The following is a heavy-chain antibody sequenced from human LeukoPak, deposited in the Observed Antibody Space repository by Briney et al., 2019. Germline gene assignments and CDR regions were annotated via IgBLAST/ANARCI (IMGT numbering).Heavy chain of an antibody. Sequence: SETLSLTCTVSGGSISNKYWSWIRQPPGKGLEWIGYIYYSGSTNYNPSLKSRVTILVDTSKNQFSLKLSSVTAADTAVYFCARDPHLNYDDSAPYWDYWGRGTLVTVSS. CDR1: GGSISNKY. CDR2: IYYSGST. J-gene: IGHJ4*02. CDR3: ARDPHLNYDDSAPYWDY. V-gene: IGHV4-59*01. D-gene: IGHD3-22*01.